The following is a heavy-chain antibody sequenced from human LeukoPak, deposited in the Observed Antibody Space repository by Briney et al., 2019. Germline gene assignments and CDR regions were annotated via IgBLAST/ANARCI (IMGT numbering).Heavy chain of an antibody. J-gene: IGHJ4*02. CDR2: IKKTTDGATT. V-gene: IGHV3-15*01. CDR1: GFTFNHAW. CDR3: TTDFLKYGATFDY. D-gene: IGHD4-17*01. Sequence: GGSLRLSCAASGFTFNHAWMNWVRQAPGKGLEWVGRIKKTTDGATTDYAAPVEDRFTISRDDSKDTLFLQMNSLKTEDTAVYYCTTDFLKYGATFDYWGQGSLVTVSS.